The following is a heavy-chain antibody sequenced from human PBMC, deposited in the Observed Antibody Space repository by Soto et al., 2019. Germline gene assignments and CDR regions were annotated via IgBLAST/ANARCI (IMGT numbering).Heavy chain of an antibody. CDR1: GYTFTGYY. CDR3: ARSISPLDIVVVVAALDAFDI. V-gene: IGHV1-2*04. D-gene: IGHD2-15*01. J-gene: IGHJ3*02. Sequence: VSVKVSCKASGYTFTGYYMHWVRQAPGQGLEWMGWINPNSGGTNYAQKFQGWVTMARDTSISTAYMELSRLRSDDTAVYYYARSISPLDIVVVVAALDAFDIWGQGTMVTVSS. CDR2: INPNSGGT.